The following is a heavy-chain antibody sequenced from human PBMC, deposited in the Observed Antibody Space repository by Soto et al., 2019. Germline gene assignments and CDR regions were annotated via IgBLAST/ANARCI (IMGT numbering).Heavy chain of an antibody. V-gene: IGHV3-21*01. CDR3: ARVYYCSGGSCYPDFHYYYGMDV. D-gene: IGHD2-15*01. Sequence: GGSLRLSCAASGFTFSSYSMNWVRQAPGKGLEWVSSISSSSSYIYYADSVKGRFTISRDNAKNSLYLQMNSLRAEDTAVYYCARVYYCSGGSCYPDFHYYYGMDVWGQGTTVTVSS. J-gene: IGHJ6*02. CDR1: GFTFSSYS. CDR2: ISSSSSYI.